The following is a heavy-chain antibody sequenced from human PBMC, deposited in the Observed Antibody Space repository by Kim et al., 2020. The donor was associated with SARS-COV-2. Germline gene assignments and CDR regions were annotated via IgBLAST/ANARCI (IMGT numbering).Heavy chain of an antibody. CDR1: GFTFSSYV. CDR3: ARDGGYYGSGSYWDYYYMDV. J-gene: IGHJ6*03. Sequence: GGSLRLSCAASGFTFSSYVMHWVRQAPGKGLEWVAVIWYDGSNKYYADSVKGRFTISRDNSKNTLYLQMNSLRAEDTAVYYCARDGGYYGSGSYWDYYYMDVWGKGTTVTVSS. V-gene: IGHV3-33*01. D-gene: IGHD3-10*01. CDR2: IWYDGSNK.